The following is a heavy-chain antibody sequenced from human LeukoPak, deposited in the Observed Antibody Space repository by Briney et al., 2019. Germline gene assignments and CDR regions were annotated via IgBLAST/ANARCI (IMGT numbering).Heavy chain of an antibody. J-gene: IGHJ4*02. CDR2: ISAYNGNT. V-gene: IGHV1-18*01. CDR3: ARDEGLTVTTGNFDY. D-gene: IGHD4-17*01. CDR1: GYTFTSYG. Sequence: GASVKVSCKASGYTFTSYGISWVRQAPGQGLEWMGLISAYNGNTNYAQKLQGRVSMTTDKSRSTAYMELRSLRSGDTAVYYCARDEGLTVTTGNFDYWGQGTLVTVSS.